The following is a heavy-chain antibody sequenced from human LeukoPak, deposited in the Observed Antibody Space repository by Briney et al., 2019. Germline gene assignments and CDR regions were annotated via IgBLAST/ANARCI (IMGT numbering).Heavy chain of an antibody. Sequence: GGSLRLSCAASGFTFSSYEMNSVRQAPGKGLEWVSYISRSGSTIYYADSVKGRFTISRDNAKNSLYLQMNSLRAEDTAVYYCARGVRLLWFGEPLFGHDYWGQGTLVTVSS. J-gene: IGHJ4*02. CDR2: ISRSGSTI. V-gene: IGHV3-48*03. D-gene: IGHD3-10*01. CDR1: GFTFSSYE. CDR3: ARGVRLLWFGEPLFGHDY.